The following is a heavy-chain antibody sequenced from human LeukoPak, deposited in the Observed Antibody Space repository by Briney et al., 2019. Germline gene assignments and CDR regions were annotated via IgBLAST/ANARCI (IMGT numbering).Heavy chain of an antibody. Sequence: SETLSLTCTVSGGSISSYYWSWIRQPAGKGLEWIGRIYSTGSTNYNPSLKSRVTMSVDTSKNQFSLRLRSVTAADTAVYYCARQIASAGTAGLDFWGQGALVTVSS. V-gene: IGHV4-4*07. CDR3: ARQIASAGTAGLDF. D-gene: IGHD6-13*01. CDR1: GGSISSYY. CDR2: IYSTGST. J-gene: IGHJ4*02.